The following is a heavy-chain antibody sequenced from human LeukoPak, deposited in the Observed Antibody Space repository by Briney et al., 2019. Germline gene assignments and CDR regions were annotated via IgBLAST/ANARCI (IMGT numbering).Heavy chain of an antibody. CDR2: ISGSGGST. D-gene: IGHD4-17*01. CDR3: AKDGDPYYGDYAPYYFDY. CDR1: GFTFSSYA. J-gene: IGHJ4*02. V-gene: IGHV3-23*01. Sequence: GGSLRLSCEASGFTFSSYAMSWVRQAPGKGLEWVSAISGSGGSTYYADSVKGRFTISRDNSKNTLYLQMNSLRAEDTAVYYCAKDGDPYYGDYAPYYFDYWGQGTLVTVSS.